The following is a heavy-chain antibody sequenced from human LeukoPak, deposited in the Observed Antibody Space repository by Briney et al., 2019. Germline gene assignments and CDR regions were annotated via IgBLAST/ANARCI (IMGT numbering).Heavy chain of an antibody. CDR3: ASASGPDVYDIFDI. J-gene: IGHJ3*02. Sequence: GGSLRLSCAASGLAFGAYSMNWFRQAPGTGLEWVSSISSRSNYIYYADIAKGRFTISRDNAKNSLSLQMNSLRVEDTAIYYCASASGPDVYDIFDIWGQGTMVIVSS. V-gene: IGHV3-21*06. CDR2: ISSRSNYI. CDR1: GLAFGAYS. D-gene: IGHD3-22*01.